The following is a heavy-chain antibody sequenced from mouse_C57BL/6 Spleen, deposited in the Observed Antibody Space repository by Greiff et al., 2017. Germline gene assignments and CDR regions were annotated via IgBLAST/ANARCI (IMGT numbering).Heavy chain of an antibody. Sequence: QVQLQQSGPELVKPGASVKISCKASGYAFSSSWMNWVKQRPGKGLEWIGRIYPGDGDTNYNGKFKGKATLTADKSSSTAYMQLSSLTSEDSAVXFCARSLLYYDYDAGDYWGQGTTLTVSS. CDR2: IYPGDGDT. CDR1: GYAFSSSW. J-gene: IGHJ2*01. V-gene: IGHV1-82*01. CDR3: ARSLLYYDYDAGDY. D-gene: IGHD2-4*01.